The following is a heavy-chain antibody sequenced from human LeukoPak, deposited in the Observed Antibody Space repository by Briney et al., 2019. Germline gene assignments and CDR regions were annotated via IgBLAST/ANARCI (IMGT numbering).Heavy chain of an antibody. CDR2: IYTSGST. J-gene: IGHJ4*02. V-gene: IGHV4-61*02. Sequence: SETLSLTCTVSGGSISSGSYYWSWIRQPAGKGLEWIGRIYTSGSTNYNPSLKSRVTISVDTSKNQFSLKLSSVTAADTAVYYCARVIVWGSYRFTIYYFDYWGQGTLVTVSS. CDR1: GGSISSGSYY. D-gene: IGHD3-16*02. CDR3: ARVIVWGSYRFTIYYFDY.